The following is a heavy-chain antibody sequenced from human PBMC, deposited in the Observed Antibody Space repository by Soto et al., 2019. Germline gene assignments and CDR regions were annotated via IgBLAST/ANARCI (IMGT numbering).Heavy chain of an antibody. CDR3: ARGGYSGYDLYYYYMDV. Sequence: GGSLRLSCAASGFTFSSYWMSWVRQAPGKGLEWVANIKQDGSEKYYVDSVKGRFTISRDNAKNSLYLQMNTLRAEDTAVYYCARGGYSGYDLYYYYMDVWGKGTTVTVSS. V-gene: IGHV3-7*01. CDR1: GFTFSSYW. J-gene: IGHJ6*03. D-gene: IGHD5-12*01. CDR2: IKQDGSEK.